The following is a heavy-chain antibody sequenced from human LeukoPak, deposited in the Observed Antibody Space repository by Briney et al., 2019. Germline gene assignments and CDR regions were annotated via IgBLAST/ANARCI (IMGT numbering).Heavy chain of an antibody. Sequence: GGSLRLSCAASGFTLRSYWMHWVRQPPGKGLVWVSHINSDGSTTNYADSVKGRFTISRDNAKNTVYLQMNSLRAEDTAVYYCAKVLSGSQDYWGQGTLVTVFS. V-gene: IGHV3-74*01. D-gene: IGHD1-26*01. CDR3: AKVLSGSQDY. CDR2: INSDGSTT. CDR1: GFTLRSYW. J-gene: IGHJ4*02.